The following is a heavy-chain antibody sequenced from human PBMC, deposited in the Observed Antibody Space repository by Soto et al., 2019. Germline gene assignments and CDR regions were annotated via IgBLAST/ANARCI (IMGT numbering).Heavy chain of an antibody. Sequence: GGSLRLSCAASGFTFSSYEMNWVRQAPGKGLEWVSYISSSGSTIYYADSVKGRFTISRDNAKNSLYLQMNSLRAEVTAVYYCARDGLGGYSYEEDWFDPWGQGTLVTVSS. V-gene: IGHV3-48*03. J-gene: IGHJ5*02. CDR3: ARDGLGGYSYEEDWFDP. D-gene: IGHD5-18*01. CDR1: GFTFSSYE. CDR2: ISSSGSTI.